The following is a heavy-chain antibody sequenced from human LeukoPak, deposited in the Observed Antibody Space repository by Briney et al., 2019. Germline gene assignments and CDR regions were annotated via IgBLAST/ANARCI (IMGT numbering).Heavy chain of an antibody. CDR2: ISAYNGNT. CDR3: ARDRPDVVVVAATDY. V-gene: IGHV1-18*01. J-gene: IGHJ4*02. CDR1: GYTFTSYG. Sequence: ASVKVSCKASGYTFTSYGISWVRQAPGQGLEWMGWISAYNGNTNYAQKLQGRVAMTTDTSTSTANMELRSLRSDDTAVYYCARDRPDVVVVAATDYWGQGTLVTVSS. D-gene: IGHD2-15*01.